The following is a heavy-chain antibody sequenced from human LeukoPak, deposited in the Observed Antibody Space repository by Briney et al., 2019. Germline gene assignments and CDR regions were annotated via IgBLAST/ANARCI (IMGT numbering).Heavy chain of an antibody. V-gene: IGHV3-7*01. CDR1: GFTFSSYW. CDR3: ARLTMIVVVIRGDAFDI. J-gene: IGHJ3*02. D-gene: IGHD3-22*01. Sequence: PGGSLRLSCAASGFTFSSYWMSWVRQAPGKGLEWVANIKQDGSEKYYVDSVKGLFTISRDNAKNSLYLQMNSLRAEDTAVYYCARLTMIVVVIRGDAFDIWGQGTMVTVSS. CDR2: IKQDGSEK.